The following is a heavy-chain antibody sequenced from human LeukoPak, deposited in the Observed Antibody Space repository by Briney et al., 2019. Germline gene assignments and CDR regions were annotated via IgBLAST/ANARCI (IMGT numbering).Heavy chain of an antibody. CDR3: ARTDTAVVFLDY. CDR2: IYYSGST. J-gene: IGHJ4*02. CDR1: GGSISSGDYH. V-gene: IGHV4-30-4*01. Sequence: SETLSLTCTVSGGSISSGDYHWSLIRQPPGKGLEWIGYIYYSGSTYYNPYLKSRVTISVDTSKNQFSLKLSSVSAADTAIYYCARTDTAVVFLDYWGQGTLVTVSS. D-gene: IGHD5-18*01.